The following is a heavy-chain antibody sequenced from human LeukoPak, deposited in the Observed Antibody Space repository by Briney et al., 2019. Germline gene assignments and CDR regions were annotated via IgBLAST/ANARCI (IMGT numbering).Heavy chain of an antibody. CDR2: INWNGGST. CDR1: GFTFDDYG. V-gene: IGHV3-20*04. CDR3: ARVRRQLRSVDY. J-gene: IGHJ4*02. Sequence: PGRSLRLSCAASGFTFDDYGMSWVRQAPGKGLEWVSGINWNGGSTGYADSVKGRFTISRDNAKNSLYLQMNSLRAEDTALYYCARVRRQLRSVDYWGQGTLVTVSS. D-gene: IGHD6-13*01.